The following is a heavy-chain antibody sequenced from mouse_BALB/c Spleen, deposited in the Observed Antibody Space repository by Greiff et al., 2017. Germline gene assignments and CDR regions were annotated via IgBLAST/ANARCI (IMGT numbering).Heavy chain of an antibody. D-gene: IGHD5-1*01. Sequence: VQLQQSGAELVRPGALVKLSCKASGFNITDYYMHWVKQRPEQGLEWIGWIDPENGNTIYDPKFQGKASITADTSSNTAYLQLSSLTSEDTAVYYCASVPPYAMDYWGQGTSVTVSS. CDR2: IDPENGNT. J-gene: IGHJ4*01. V-gene: IGHV14-1*02. CDR1: GFNITDYY. CDR3: ASVPPYAMDY.